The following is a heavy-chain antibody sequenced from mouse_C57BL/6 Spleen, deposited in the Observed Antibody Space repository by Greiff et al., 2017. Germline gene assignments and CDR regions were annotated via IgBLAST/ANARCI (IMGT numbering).Heavy chain of an antibody. D-gene: IGHD1-1*01. V-gene: IGHV1-52*01. J-gene: IGHJ1*03. CDR1: GYTFTSYW. Sequence: VQLQQPGAELVRPGSSVQLSCKASGYTFTSYWLHWVKQRPIQGLDWIGNIDPADSETHYNQKFKDKATLTVDKSSSTAYMQRSSLTSEDSAAYYGARGQDGSNGSRHWYFEVWGTGAAVIDTS. CDR2: IDPADSET. CDR3: ARGQDGSNGSRHWYFEV.